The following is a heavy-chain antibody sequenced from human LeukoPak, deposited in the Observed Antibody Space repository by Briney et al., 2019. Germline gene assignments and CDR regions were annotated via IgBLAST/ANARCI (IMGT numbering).Heavy chain of an antibody. CDR2: IIPIGHTT. D-gene: IGHD5-24*01. CDR1: GLTFISDG. CDR3: AKADGWLQFRC. V-gene: IGHV3-23*01. J-gene: IGHJ4*02. Sequence: SGGTLRLSCAASGLTFISDGMNAVRQAPGKGLEWVSGIIPIGHTTYYARSVRGRFTISRDNSRNTLSLQMNSRRAEDRAGFSCAKADGWLQFRCGGEGTLLTLS.